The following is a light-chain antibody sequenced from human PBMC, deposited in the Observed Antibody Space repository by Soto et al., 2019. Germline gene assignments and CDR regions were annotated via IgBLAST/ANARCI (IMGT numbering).Light chain of an antibody. J-gene: IGKJ4*01. CDR2: GAS. CDR1: QGLGVW. CDR3: QQAYSFPLT. V-gene: IGKV1-12*01. Sequence: DIQMTQSPSSVSASVGDRVTITCRASQGLGVWLGWYQQKPGKAPQLLIFGASGLQTGVPSRFSGSGSGTDFTLTISSLQPEDFATYYCQQAYSFPLTFGGGTKGEI.